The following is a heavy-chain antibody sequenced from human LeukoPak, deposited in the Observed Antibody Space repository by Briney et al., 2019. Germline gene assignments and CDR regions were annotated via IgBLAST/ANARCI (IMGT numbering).Heavy chain of an antibody. CDR2: ISYDGSNK. J-gene: IGHJ4*02. CDR1: GFTFSSYG. V-gene: IGHV3-30*18. CDR3: AKGAHDYGAVTYFDY. D-gene: IGHD4-17*01. Sequence: PGRSLRLSCAASGFTFSSYGMHWVRQAPGKGLEWVAVISYDGSNKYYADSVKGRFTISRDNSKNTLYLQMNSLRAEDTAVYYCAKGAHDYGAVTYFDYWGQGTLVTVSS.